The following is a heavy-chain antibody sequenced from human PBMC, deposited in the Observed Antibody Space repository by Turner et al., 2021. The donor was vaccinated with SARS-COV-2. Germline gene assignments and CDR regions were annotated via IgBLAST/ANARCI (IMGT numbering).Heavy chain of an antibody. J-gene: IGHJ4*02. Sequence: EVQLVASGGGLVKPGGSLRLSCAASVFTFSNAWMSWVRQAPGKGLEWVGRINRKTDGGTADYAAPVKGRFTISRDDSKNTLYLQMNSLKTEDTAVYYCTTGKTYYYVSSAYYYSVDYWGQGTLVTVSS. D-gene: IGHD3-22*01. V-gene: IGHV3-15*01. CDR1: VFTFSNAW. CDR2: INRKTDGGTA. CDR3: TTGKTYYYVSSAYYYSVDY.